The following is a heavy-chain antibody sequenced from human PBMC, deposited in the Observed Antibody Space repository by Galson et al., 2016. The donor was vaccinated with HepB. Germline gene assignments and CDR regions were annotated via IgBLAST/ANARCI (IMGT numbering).Heavy chain of an antibody. CDR2: ISDSGRST. CDR1: GFSFSTYE. J-gene: IGHJ4*01. CDR3: AKWSRGFDFWNGYVEY. D-gene: IGHD3-3*01. V-gene: IGHV3-48*03. Sequence: SLRLSCAASGFSFSTYEMNWIRQTPGKGLEWVSYISDSGRSTHYIDSVEGRYTISRDNAKNTLDLQMNSLRADDTAVYYCAKWSRGFDFWNGYVEYWGQGILVTVSS.